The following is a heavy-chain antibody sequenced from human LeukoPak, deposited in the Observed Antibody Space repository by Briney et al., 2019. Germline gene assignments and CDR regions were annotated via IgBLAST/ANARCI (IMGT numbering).Heavy chain of an antibody. Sequence: GASVKVSCKASGYTFTSYGISWVRQAPGQGLEWMGWISAYAQKFQGRVTMTTDTSTSTAYMELRSLRSDDTAVYYCARRFNYYDSSGYYKGFYFDYWGQGTLVTVSS. J-gene: IGHJ4*02. CDR3: ARRFNYYDSSGYYKGFYFDY. CDR2: ISAY. V-gene: IGHV1-18*01. CDR1: GYTFTSYG. D-gene: IGHD3-22*01.